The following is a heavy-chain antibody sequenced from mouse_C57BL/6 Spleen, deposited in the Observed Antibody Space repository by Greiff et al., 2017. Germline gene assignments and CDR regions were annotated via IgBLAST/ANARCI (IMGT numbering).Heavy chain of an antibody. CDR2: INPNNGGT. Sequence: EVQLQQSGPELVKPGASVKISCKASGYTFTDYYMNWVKQSHGKSLEWIGDINPNNGGTSYNQKFKGKATLTVDKSSSTAYMELRSLTSEDSAVYYCATHYYGSRRDAMDYWGQGTSGTVSS. J-gene: IGHJ4*01. CDR3: ATHYYGSRRDAMDY. CDR1: GYTFTDYY. V-gene: IGHV1-26*01. D-gene: IGHD1-1*01.